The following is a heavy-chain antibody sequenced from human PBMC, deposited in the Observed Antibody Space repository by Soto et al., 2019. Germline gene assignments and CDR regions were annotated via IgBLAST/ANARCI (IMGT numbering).Heavy chain of an antibody. D-gene: IGHD2-2*02. CDR1: GGSISSYY. J-gene: IGHJ5*02. V-gene: IGHV4-59*01. CDR2: IYYSGRT. Sequence: SETLSLTCTVSGGSISSYYWSWIRQPPGKGLEWIGYIYYSGRTNYNPSLKSRVTISVDTSKNQFSLKLSSVTAADTAVYYCARGYCSSTICYIRDNWFDPWGQGILVTVSS. CDR3: ARGYCSSTICYIRDNWFDP.